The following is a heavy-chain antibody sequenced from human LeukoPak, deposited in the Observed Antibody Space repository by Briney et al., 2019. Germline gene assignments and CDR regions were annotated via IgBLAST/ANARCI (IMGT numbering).Heavy chain of an antibody. D-gene: IGHD6-6*01. CDR3: AKPPPSPSKYSSSYYFDY. CDR1: GFTFSSYA. CDR2: ISGSGGST. J-gene: IGHJ4*02. Sequence: GGSLRLSCAASGFTFSSYAMSWVRQAPGKGLEWVSAISGSGGSTYYADSVKGRFTISRDNSKNTLYLQMNSLRAEDTAVYYCAKPPPSPSKYSSSYYFDYWGQGTLVTVSS. V-gene: IGHV3-23*01.